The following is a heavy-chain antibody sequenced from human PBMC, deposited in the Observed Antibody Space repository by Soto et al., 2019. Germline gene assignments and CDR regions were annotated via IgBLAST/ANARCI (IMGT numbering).Heavy chain of an antibody. CDR3: AKDLTETTGYYYYGMDV. D-gene: IGHD4-17*01. J-gene: IGHJ6*02. V-gene: IGHV3-23*01. Sequence: PGGSLILSCAASGFTFISDAMSWVRQAPGKGLEWVSAISGSGGSTYYADSVKGRFTISRDNSKNTLYLQMNSLRAEDTAVYYCAKDLTETTGYYYYGMDVWGQGTTVTVSS. CDR1: GFTFISDA. CDR2: ISGSGGST.